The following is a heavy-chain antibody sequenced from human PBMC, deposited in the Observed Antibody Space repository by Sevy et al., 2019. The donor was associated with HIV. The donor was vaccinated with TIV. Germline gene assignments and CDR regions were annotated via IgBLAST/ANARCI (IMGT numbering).Heavy chain of an antibody. J-gene: IGHJ4*02. V-gene: IGHV4-39*01. Sequence: SETLSLTCTVSGGSISSSSYYWGWIRQPPGKGLEWIGSIYYSGSTYYNPSLKSRVTISVDTSKNQFSLKLSSVTAAETAVYYCARHMRVGYSGSSSRGIDYWGQGTLVTVSS. CDR3: ARHMRVGYSGSSSRGIDY. CDR2: IYYSGST. D-gene: IGHD1-26*01. CDR1: GGSISSSSYY.